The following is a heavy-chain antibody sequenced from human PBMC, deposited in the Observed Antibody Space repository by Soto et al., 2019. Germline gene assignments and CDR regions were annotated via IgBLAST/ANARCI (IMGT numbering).Heavy chain of an antibody. J-gene: IGHJ3*02. CDR2: IDPSDSYT. V-gene: IGHV5-10-1*01. D-gene: IGHD2-15*01. CDR1: GYSFTSYW. Sequence: GESLKISCKGSGYSFTSYWISWVRQMPGKGLEWMGRIDPSDSYTNYSPSFQGHVTISADTALSTTYLQWDTLKPSDTAIYFCASDSHCDGGNCPMGGFDMWGQGRMVTVSS. CDR3: ASDSHCDGGNCPMGGFDM.